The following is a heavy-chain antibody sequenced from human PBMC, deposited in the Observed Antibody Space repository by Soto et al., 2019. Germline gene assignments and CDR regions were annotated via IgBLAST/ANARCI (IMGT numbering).Heavy chain of an antibody. Sequence: GGSLRLSCAASGFTFSSYAMSWVRQAPGKGLEWVSAISGSGGSTYYADSVKGRFTISRDNSKNILYLQMNSLRAEDTAVYYCARVGSGWRSPIDYWGQGTLVTVSS. CDR2: ISGSGGST. V-gene: IGHV3-23*01. CDR3: ARVGSGWRSPIDY. D-gene: IGHD6-19*01. J-gene: IGHJ4*02. CDR1: GFTFSSYA.